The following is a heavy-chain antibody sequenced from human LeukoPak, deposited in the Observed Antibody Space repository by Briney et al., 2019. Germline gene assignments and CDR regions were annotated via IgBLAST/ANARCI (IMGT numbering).Heavy chain of an antibody. Sequence: PGGSLRLSCAASGFTFSSYAMSWVRQAPGKGLEWVSAISSSGDSTYYADSVKGRFAISRDNSKNTLFLQMNSLRADDTAVYYCAKDSPLPFDYYYYYMDVWGKGTTVTVSS. J-gene: IGHJ6*03. V-gene: IGHV3-23*01. CDR3: AKDSPLPFDYYYYYMDV. CDR2: ISSSGDST. CDR1: GFTFSSYA. D-gene: IGHD3-16*01.